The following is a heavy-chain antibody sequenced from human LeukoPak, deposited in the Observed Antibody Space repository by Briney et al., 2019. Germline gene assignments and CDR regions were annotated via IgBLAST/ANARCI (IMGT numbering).Heavy chain of an antibody. Sequence: GGSLRLSCAASGFTFSGSAMHWVRQASGKGLEWVGRIRSKANSYATAYAASVKGRFTISRDDSKNTAYLQMNSLKTEDTAVYYCTRRGSSMDVWGKGTTVTVSS. V-gene: IGHV3-73*01. J-gene: IGHJ6*03. D-gene: IGHD6-13*01. CDR3: TRRGSSMDV. CDR1: GFTFSGSA. CDR2: IRSKANSYAT.